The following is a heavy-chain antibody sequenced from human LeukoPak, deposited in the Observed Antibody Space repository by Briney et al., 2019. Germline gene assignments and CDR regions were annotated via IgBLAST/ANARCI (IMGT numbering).Heavy chain of an antibody. J-gene: IGHJ4*02. V-gene: IGHV1-46*01. CDR3: ARGVNYDYVWGSPSPIDY. D-gene: IGHD3-16*01. CDR1: GYTFTGYY. CDR2: INPSGGST. Sequence: ASVKVSCKASGYTFTGYYMHWVRQAPGQGLEWMGWINPSGGSTSYAQKFQGRVTMTRDMSTSTVYMELSSLRSEDTAVYYCARGVNYDYVWGSPSPIDYWGQGTLVTVSS.